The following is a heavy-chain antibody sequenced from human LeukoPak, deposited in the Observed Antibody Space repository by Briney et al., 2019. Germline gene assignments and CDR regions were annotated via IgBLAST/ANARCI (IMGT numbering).Heavy chain of an antibody. Sequence: GGSLRLSCAASGSTFSSYAMSWVRQAPGKGLEWVSAISGSGGSTYYADSVKGRFTISRDNSKNTLYLQMNSLRAEDTAVYYCAKLSYYCSSTSCRYFQHWGQGTLVTVSS. CDR2: ISGSGGST. J-gene: IGHJ1*01. CDR3: AKLSYYCSSTSCRYFQH. V-gene: IGHV3-23*01. D-gene: IGHD2-2*01. CDR1: GSTFSSYA.